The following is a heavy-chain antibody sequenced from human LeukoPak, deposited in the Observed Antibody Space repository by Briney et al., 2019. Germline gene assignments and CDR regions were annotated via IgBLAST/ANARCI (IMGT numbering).Heavy chain of an antibody. CDR3: ARPDIPIAVAGTLQPH. Sequence: GGSLRLSCAASGFTFSSYAMHWVRQAPGKGLEWVAVISYDGSNKYYADSVKGRFTISRVNSKNTLYLQMNSLRAEDTAVYYCARPDIPIAVAGTLQPHWGQGTLVTVSS. CDR2: ISYDGSNK. V-gene: IGHV3-30*04. J-gene: IGHJ4*02. CDR1: GFTFSSYA. D-gene: IGHD6-19*01.